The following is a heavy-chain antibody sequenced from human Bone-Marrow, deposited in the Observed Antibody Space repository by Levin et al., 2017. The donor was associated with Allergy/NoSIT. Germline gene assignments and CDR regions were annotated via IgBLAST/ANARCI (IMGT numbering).Heavy chain of an antibody. V-gene: IGHV3-33*01. D-gene: IGHD6-13*01. CDR1: GFSVSSFG. J-gene: IGHJ4*02. CDR3: ARDLAGAGGGYLDY. Sequence: AGGSLRLSCAASGFSVSSFGMHWVRQAPGKGLEWVAIIWYDGTNTYYADSVKGRFTISRDNSKNTLYLQMSSLRAEDTAVYFCARDLAGAGGGYLDYWGQGTLVTVSS. CDR2: IWYDGTNT.